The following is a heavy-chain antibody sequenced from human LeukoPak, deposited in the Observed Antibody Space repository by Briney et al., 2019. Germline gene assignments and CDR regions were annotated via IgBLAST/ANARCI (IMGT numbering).Heavy chain of an antibody. D-gene: IGHD5-18*01. V-gene: IGHV5-51*01. CDR2: IYPSDSDT. CDR1: GFTFTSFW. CDR3: ARGHSYAGDY. J-gene: IGHJ4*02. Sequence: GESLKISCKVSGFTFTSFWIGWVRQMPGKSLEWMGLIYPSDSDTRYTPSFQGQVTISADRSISTAYLQWNSLQAPDTAIYYCARGHSYAGDYWGQGTLVTVSS.